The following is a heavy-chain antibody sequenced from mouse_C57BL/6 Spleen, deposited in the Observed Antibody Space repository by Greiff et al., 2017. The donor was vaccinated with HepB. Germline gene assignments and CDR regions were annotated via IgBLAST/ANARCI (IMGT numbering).Heavy chain of an antibody. CDR3: ARERYYGSSPWFAY. V-gene: IGHV1-54*01. Sequence: QVQLQQSGAELVRPGTSVKVSCKASGYAFTNYLIEWVKQRPGQGLEWIGVINPGSGGTNYNEKFKGKATLTADKSSSTAYMQLSSLTSEDSAVYFCARERYYGSSPWFAYWGQGTLVTVSA. D-gene: IGHD1-1*01. CDR1: GYAFTNYL. J-gene: IGHJ3*01. CDR2: INPGSGGT.